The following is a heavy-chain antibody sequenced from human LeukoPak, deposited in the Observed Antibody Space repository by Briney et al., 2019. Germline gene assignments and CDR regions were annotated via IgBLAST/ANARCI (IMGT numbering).Heavy chain of an antibody. CDR1: GCSISNDYY. CDR3: ARSSSGYSDY. Sequence: PSETLSLTCAVSGCSISNDYYWAWIRQPPGRGLEWIGNIYHSGTTHYTPSLKSRVTISVDTSKNQFSLKLNSVTAADTAVYFCARSSSGYSDYWGQGILVSVSS. D-gene: IGHD2-15*01. V-gene: IGHV4-38-2*01. J-gene: IGHJ4*02. CDR2: IYHSGTT.